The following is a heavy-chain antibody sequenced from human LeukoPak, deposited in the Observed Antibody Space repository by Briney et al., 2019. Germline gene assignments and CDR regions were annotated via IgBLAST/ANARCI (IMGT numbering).Heavy chain of an antibody. D-gene: IGHD6-13*01. J-gene: IGHJ5*02. CDR3: ARSGYSSPVGRFDP. CDR1: GGSTSSYY. CDR2: IYYSGST. V-gene: IGHV4-59*01. Sequence: PSETLSLTCTVSGGSTSSYYWSWIRQPPGKGLEWIGYIYYSGSTNYNPSLKSRVTISVDTSKNQFSLKLSSVTAADTAVYYCARSGYSSPVGRFDPWGQGTLVTVSS.